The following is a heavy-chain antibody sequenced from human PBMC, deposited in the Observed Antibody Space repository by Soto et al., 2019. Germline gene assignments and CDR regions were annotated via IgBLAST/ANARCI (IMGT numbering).Heavy chain of an antibody. CDR2: IYYTGST. CDR3: AKVVSGGPLDY. Sequence: SETLSLTCTVSGVSINNYYWTWIRQPPGKRLEWIGAIYYTGSTTYNPSLRSRVTFSVDTSKNQFSLSLTSVTAADTAVYFCAKVVSGGPLDYWGQGTLVTVSS. J-gene: IGHJ4*02. CDR1: GVSINNYY. D-gene: IGHD6-25*01. V-gene: IGHV4-59*01.